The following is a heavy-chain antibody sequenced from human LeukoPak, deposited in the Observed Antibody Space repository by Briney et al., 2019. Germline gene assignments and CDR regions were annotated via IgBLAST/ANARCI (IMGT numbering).Heavy chain of an antibody. D-gene: IGHD5-24*01. CDR3: ASRDPVEMATNDFDY. CDR2: INPSGGST. V-gene: IGHV1-46*01. J-gene: IGHJ4*02. CDR1: GYTFTSYY. Sequence: ASVKVSCKASGYTFTSYYMNWVRQAPGQGLEWMGIINPSGGSTSYAQKFQGRVTMTRDTSTSTVYMELSSLRSEDTAVSYCASRDPVEMATNDFDYWGQGTLVTVSS.